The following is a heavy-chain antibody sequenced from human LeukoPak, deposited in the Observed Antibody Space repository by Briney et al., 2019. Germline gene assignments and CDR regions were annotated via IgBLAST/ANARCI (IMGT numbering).Heavy chain of an antibody. CDR3: ARRASSSWYADAFDI. J-gene: IGHJ3*02. CDR1: GGSISSYY. CDR2: IYYSGST. V-gene: IGHV4-59*01. D-gene: IGHD6-13*01. Sequence: SETLSLTCTVSGGSISSYYWSWIRQPPGKGLEWIGYIYYSGSTNYNPSLKSRVTISVDTSKNQFSLKLSSVTAADTAVYYCARRASSSWYADAFDIWGQGTMVTVSS.